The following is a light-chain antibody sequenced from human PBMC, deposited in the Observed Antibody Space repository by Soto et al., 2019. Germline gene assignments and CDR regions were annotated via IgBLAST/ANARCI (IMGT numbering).Light chain of an antibody. J-gene: IGLJ2*01. CDR1: SSNIGAGYD. CDR2: GNS. CDR3: QSYDSSLSGYVV. V-gene: IGLV1-40*01. Sequence: QPVLTQPPSVSGGPGQRVTISCTGSSSNIGAGYDVHWYQQLPGTAPKLLIYGNSNRPSGVPDRFSGSKSGTSASLAITGLQAEDEADYYCQSYDSSLSGYVVFGGGTKLTVL.